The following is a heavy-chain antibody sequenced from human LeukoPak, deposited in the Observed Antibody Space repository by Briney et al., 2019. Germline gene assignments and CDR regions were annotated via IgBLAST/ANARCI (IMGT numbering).Heavy chain of an antibody. V-gene: IGHV1-8*02. CDR2: MNPHSGKT. J-gene: IGHJ6*03. Sequence: ASVKVSCKASGYTFTSYGISWVRQATGQGLEWMGWMNPHSGKTGYAQNFQGRVTMTRDTSISTAYMELSSLRSEDTAVYYCARTPGGRTLVTLNRNYYMDVWGKGTTVIVSS. CDR1: GYTFTSYG. D-gene: IGHD2-8*02. CDR3: ARTPGGRTLVTLNRNYYMDV.